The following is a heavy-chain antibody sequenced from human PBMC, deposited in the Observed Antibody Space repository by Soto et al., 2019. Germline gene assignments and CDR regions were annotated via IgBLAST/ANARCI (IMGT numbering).Heavy chain of an antibody. Sequence: QVQLQESGPGLVKPSETLSLTCTVSGGSVSSGSYYWSWIRQPPGKGLEWIGYIYYSGGTNYNPSLKSRVTISVDTSKNQFSLKLSSVTAADTAVYYCARGYYYYYGMDVWGQGTTVTVSS. J-gene: IGHJ6*02. V-gene: IGHV4-61*01. CDR2: IYYSGGT. CDR3: ARGYYYYYGMDV. CDR1: GGSVSSGSYY.